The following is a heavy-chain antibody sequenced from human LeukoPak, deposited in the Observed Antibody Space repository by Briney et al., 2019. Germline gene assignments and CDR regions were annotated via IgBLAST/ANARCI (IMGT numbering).Heavy chain of an antibody. CDR1: GGSISSSSYY. CDR2: IYYSGST. Sequence: SETLSLTCTVSGGSISSSSYYWGWIRQPPGKGLEWIGSIYYSGSTYYNPSLKSRVTISVDTSKNQFSLKLSSVTAADTAVYYCARSADGDYGAYWGQGTLVTVSS. V-gene: IGHV4-39*01. CDR3: ARSADGDYGAY. J-gene: IGHJ4*02. D-gene: IGHD4-17*01.